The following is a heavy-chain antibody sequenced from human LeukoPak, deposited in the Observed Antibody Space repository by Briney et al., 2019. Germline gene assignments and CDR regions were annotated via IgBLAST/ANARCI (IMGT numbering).Heavy chain of an antibody. Sequence: SETLSLTCAVSGYSISRGYYWVWIRQPPGKGLEWIGRVYHTVSTYDHPPLKSRVTISLDTSKNQFSLRLTSVTAADTALYYGASHYYASSGSLFDSWGRGSLVTVSS. J-gene: IGHJ4*02. V-gene: IGHV4-38-2*01. CDR2: VYHTVST. CDR3: ASHYYASSGSLFDS. D-gene: IGHD3-22*01. CDR1: GYSISRGYY.